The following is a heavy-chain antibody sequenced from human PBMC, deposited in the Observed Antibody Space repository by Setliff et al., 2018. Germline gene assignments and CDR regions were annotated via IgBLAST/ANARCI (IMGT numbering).Heavy chain of an antibody. CDR1: GDSISSGDYF. V-gene: IGHV4-30-4*08. CDR2: IYHSGSA. Sequence: PSETLSLTCTVSGDSISSGDYFWSWIRQPPGKGLEWIAYIYHSGSAYYNPSPKSRVTMSVGTSKNQLSLHLTSVTAADTAVYYCAREVGTSTSSDAFDVWGQGMMVTVSS. D-gene: IGHD1-26*01. CDR3: AREVGTSTSSDAFDV. J-gene: IGHJ3*01.